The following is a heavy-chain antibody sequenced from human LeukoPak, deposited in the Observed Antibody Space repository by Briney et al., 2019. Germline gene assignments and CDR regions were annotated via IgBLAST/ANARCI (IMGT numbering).Heavy chain of an antibody. V-gene: IGHV4-59*08. J-gene: IGHJ6*02. CDR1: GGSISSYY. D-gene: IGHD3-16*01. CDR3: ARHKPGTYYYGMDV. CDR2: IYYSGSTNY. Sequence: SETLSLTCTVSGGSISSYYWSWIRQPPGKGLEWIGYIYYSGSTNYNYNPSLKSRVTISVDTSKSQFSLKLSSVTAADTGVYYCARHKPGTYYYGMDVWGQGTTVTVSS.